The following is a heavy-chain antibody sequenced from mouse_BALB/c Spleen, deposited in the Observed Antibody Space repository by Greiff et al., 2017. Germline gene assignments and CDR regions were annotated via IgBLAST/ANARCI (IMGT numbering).Heavy chain of an antibody. J-gene: IGHJ3*01. Sequence: VKLVESGPGLVAPSQSLSITCTVSGFSLSRYSVHWVRQPPGKGLEWLGMIWGGGSTDYNSALKSRLSISKDNSKSQVFLKMNSLQTDDTAMYYCASYDYDRGTFAYWGQGTLVTVSA. V-gene: IGHV2-6-4*01. D-gene: IGHD2-4*01. CDR2: IWGGGST. CDR3: ASYDYDRGTFAY. CDR1: GFSLSRYS.